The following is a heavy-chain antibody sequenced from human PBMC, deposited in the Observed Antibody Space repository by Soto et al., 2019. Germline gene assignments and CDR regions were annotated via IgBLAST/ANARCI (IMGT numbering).Heavy chain of an antibody. CDR3: AKDRQYGYYGYSFDY. D-gene: IGHD4-17*01. CDR1: GYPFTAYF. CDR2: ISPASGYN. V-gene: IGHV1-2*02. J-gene: IGHJ4*02. Sequence: QLQLVQSGAEVKKPGASVTVSCQTSGYPFTAYFMHWLRQAPGQGLEMMGWISPASGYNNYAQKCQSRFTMTRDPSISTAYMEMSSLMLDDTAIYYCAKDRQYGYYGYSFDYWGQGTLVTASS.